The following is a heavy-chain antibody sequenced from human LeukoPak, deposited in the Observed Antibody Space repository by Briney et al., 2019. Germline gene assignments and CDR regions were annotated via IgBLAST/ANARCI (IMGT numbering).Heavy chain of an antibody. Sequence: GRSLRLSCAASGFTFSSYAMHWVRQAPGKGLEWVAVISYDGSNKYYADSVKGRFTISRDNSKNTLYLQMNSLRAEDTAVYYCAKSIGYDSSGYDSYYGMDVWGQGATVTVSS. V-gene: IGHV3-30-3*02. CDR1: GFTFSSYA. D-gene: IGHD3-22*01. J-gene: IGHJ6*02. CDR2: ISYDGSNK. CDR3: AKSIGYDSSGYDSYYGMDV.